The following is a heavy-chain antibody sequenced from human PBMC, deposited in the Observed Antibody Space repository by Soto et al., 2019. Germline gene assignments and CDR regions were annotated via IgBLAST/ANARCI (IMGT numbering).Heavy chain of an antibody. CDR1: GYTFTSYD. Sequence: QVQLVQSGAEVKKPGASVKVSCKASGYTFTSYDINWVRQATGQGLEWMGWMNPNSGNTGYAQKFQGRVTTTRNTSRRTAYMQLSSLRSEAPAVYYCAREKVGSVDSWGQGTLVTVSS. V-gene: IGHV1-8*01. CDR2: MNPNSGNT. D-gene: IGHD1-26*01. J-gene: IGHJ4*02. CDR3: AREKVGSVDS.